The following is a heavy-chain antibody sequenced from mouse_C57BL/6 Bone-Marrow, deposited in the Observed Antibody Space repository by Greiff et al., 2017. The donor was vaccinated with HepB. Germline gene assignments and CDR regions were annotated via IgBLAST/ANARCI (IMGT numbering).Heavy chain of an antibody. CDR3: AREYYGFYYAMDY. D-gene: IGHD1-1*01. J-gene: IGHJ4*01. Sequence: VQLQQPGAELVKPGASVKMSCKASGYTFTSYWITWVKQRPGQGLEWIGDIYPGSGSTNYNETFKSKATLTVDTSSSTAYMQLSSLTSEDSAVYYCAREYYGFYYAMDYWGQGTSVTVSS. CDR1: GYTFTSYW. V-gene: IGHV1-55*01. CDR2: IYPGSGST.